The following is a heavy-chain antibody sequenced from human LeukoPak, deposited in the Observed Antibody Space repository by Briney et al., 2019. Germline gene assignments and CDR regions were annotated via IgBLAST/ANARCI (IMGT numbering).Heavy chain of an antibody. CDR1: GGSISSYY. CDR3: ARYLRFLDYFDY. V-gene: IGHV4-4*09. CDR2: IYTSGST. D-gene: IGHD3-3*01. J-gene: IGHJ4*02. Sequence: SETLSLTCTVSGGSISSYYWSWIRQPPGKGLEWIGYIYTSGSTNYNPSLKSRVTISVETSKNQFSLKLSSVTAADTAVYYCARYLRFLDYFDYWGQGTLVTVSS.